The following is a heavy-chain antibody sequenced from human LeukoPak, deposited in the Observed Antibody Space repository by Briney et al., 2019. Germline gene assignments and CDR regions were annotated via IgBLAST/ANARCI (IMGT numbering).Heavy chain of an antibody. D-gene: IGHD1/OR15-1a*01. Sequence: GGSLRLSCAASGLTFRNAWLSWVRQVPGKGLEWLGRIKGKMDGRTTDYAAPVEGRFTISRDDAKNTVYLQMNSLKNEDTAVYYCARAGYVTGTLDYWGQGTLVTVSS. CDR3: ARAGYVTGTLDY. CDR1: GLTFRNAW. CDR2: IKGKMDGRTT. J-gene: IGHJ4*02. V-gene: IGHV3-15*01.